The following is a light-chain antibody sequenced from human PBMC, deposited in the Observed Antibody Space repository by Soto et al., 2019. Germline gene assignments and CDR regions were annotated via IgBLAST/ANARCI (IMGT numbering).Light chain of an antibody. CDR2: GAS. CDR3: QQDSSWCLT. J-gene: IGKJ4*01. V-gene: IGKV3-15*01. Sequence: EIVMTQSPATLSVSPGERVTLSCRASQDIRSSLAWYQQKPGQAPRLLIYGASIRATGVPATFSGSGSGTEFTLSISSLQYDHLGVYYCQQDSSWCLTFGGGTNVDIK. CDR1: QDIRSS.